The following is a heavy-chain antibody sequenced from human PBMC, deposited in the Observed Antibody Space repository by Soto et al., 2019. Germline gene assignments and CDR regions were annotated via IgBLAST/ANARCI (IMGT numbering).Heavy chain of an antibody. CDR1: GGSISSGGYY. CDR2: IYYSGST. V-gene: IGHV4-31*03. D-gene: IGHD3-10*01. J-gene: IGHJ5*02. Sequence: TSETLSLTCTVSGGSISSGGYYWSWIRQHPGKGLEWIGYIYYSGSTYYNPSLKSRVTISVDTSKNQFSLKLSSVTAADTAVYYCASSVISIGSGGPGSWFDPWGQGTLVTVSS. CDR3: ASSVISIGSGGPGSWFDP.